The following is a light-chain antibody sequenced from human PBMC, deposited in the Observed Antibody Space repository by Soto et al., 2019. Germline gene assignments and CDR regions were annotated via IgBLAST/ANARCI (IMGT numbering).Light chain of an antibody. CDR3: SSYTNSITHV. V-gene: IGLV2-14*03. J-gene: IGLJ3*02. Sequence: HSALTQPASVSGSPGQSITISCTGTSSDVGGYDYVSWYQQHPGKAPKLMIYGVSNRPSGVSNRFSGSKSGNTASLTISGLQAEDEADYYCSSYTNSITHVFGGGTMLTVL. CDR1: SSDVGGYDY. CDR2: GVS.